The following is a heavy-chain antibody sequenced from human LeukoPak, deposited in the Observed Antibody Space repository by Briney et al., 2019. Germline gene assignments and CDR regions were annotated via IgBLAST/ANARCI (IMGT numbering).Heavy chain of an antibody. Sequence: RSLRLSCAASGFTFSSYGMHWVRQAPGKGLEWVAVISYDGSNKYYADSVKGRFTISRDNSKNTLYLQMNSLRAEDTAMYYCAMWELGYWGQGTLVSVSS. J-gene: IGHJ4*02. CDR1: GFTFSSYG. CDR2: ISYDGSNK. D-gene: IGHD1-26*01. V-gene: IGHV3-30*03. CDR3: AMWELGY.